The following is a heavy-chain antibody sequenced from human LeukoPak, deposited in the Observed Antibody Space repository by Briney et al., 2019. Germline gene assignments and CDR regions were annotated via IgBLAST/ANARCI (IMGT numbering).Heavy chain of an antibody. V-gene: IGHV3-64D*09. CDR3: VKDDSYYYDSSGYPH. Sequence: GGSLRLSCSASGFTFSTYFMHWVRQAPGKGLGYVSAISSNGGSTYYADSVKGRFTISRDNSKNTLYLQTSSLRAEDTAVYHCVKDDSYYYDSSGYPHWGQGTLVTVSS. D-gene: IGHD3-22*01. CDR1: GFTFSTYF. CDR2: ISSNGGST. J-gene: IGHJ4*02.